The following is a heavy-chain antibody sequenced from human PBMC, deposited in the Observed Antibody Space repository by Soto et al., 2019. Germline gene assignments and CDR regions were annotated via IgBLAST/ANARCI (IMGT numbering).Heavy chain of an antibody. CDR1: GFTFSSYA. J-gene: IGHJ6*02. CDR3: AKDSGSYPRSGSYYYYGMDV. Sequence: GRSLRLSCAASGFTFSSYAMSWDSQAPGKGLEWVSAISGSGGSTYYADSVKGRFTISRDNSKNTLYLQMNSLRAEDTAVYYCAKDSGSYPRSGSYYYYGMDVWGQGTTVTVSS. V-gene: IGHV3-23*01. CDR2: ISGSGGST. D-gene: IGHD1-26*01.